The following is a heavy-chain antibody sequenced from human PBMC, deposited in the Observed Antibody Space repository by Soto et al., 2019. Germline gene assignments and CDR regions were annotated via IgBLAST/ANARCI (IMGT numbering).Heavy chain of an antibody. V-gene: IGHV4-39*01. J-gene: IGHJ4*02. Sequence: SETLSLTCTVSGGFISSDSYYWVWIRQSPEKGLEWIASISYSGSTYYNPTLKSRLIISVDTSKSQFSLKLSSVTAADTAVYYCVRVSNTKKVASWGQGILVTVSS. CDR1: GGFISSDSYY. CDR3: VRVSNTKKVAS. CDR2: ISYSGST.